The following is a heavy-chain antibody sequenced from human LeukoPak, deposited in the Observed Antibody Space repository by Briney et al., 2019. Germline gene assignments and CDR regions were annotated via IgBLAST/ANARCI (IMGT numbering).Heavy chain of an antibody. V-gene: IGHV3-7*01. J-gene: IGHJ6*02. D-gene: IGHD5/OR15-5a*01. Sequence: GGSLRLSCAASGFTFSNYWMSWVRQAPGKGLEWVANIKTDGGEKYYVDSVKGRFTISRDNPKNSLYLQMNSLRAEDTAIYYCARDVSVSGMDVWGQGTTVTVSS. CDR3: ARDVSVSGMDV. CDR2: IKTDGGEK. CDR1: GFTFSNYW.